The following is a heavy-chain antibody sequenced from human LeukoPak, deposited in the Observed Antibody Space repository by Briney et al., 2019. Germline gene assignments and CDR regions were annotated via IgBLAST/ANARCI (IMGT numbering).Heavy chain of an antibody. V-gene: IGHV3-74*01. Sequence: GGSLRLSCAASGFTFSSYWMHWVRQAPGKGWFGSSRINSDGSSTSYADSVKGRFTISRDNAKNTLYLQMNSLRAEDTAVYYCSRVPTVVPDNWFDPWGQGTLVTVSS. CDR1: GFTFSSYW. CDR2: INSDGSST. D-gene: IGHD4-23*01. J-gene: IGHJ5*02. CDR3: SRVPTVVPDNWFDP.